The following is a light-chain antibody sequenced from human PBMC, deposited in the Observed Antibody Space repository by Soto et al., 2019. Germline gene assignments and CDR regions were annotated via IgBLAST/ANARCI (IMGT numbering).Light chain of an antibody. V-gene: IGLV2-14*01. Sequence: QSVLTQPASVSGSPGQSITISCTATSSDVGDSKFVSWYQQHPDKAPKLMIYEVTNRPSGVSNRFSGSKSGNTASLTISGLQAEDGADYYCRSYSSGSTLVGFGGGTKLTVL. CDR3: RSYSSGSTLVG. CDR2: EVT. CDR1: SSDVGDSKF. J-gene: IGLJ2*01.